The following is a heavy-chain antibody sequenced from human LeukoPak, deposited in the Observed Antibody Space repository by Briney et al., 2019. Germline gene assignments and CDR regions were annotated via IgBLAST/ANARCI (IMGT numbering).Heavy chain of an antibody. Sequence: SETLSLTCAVYGGSFSGYYWSWIRQPPGKGLEWIGEINHSGSTNYNPSLKSRVTISVDTSKNQFSLKLSSVTAADTAVCYCARGNSSGRFDYWGQGTLVTVSS. CDR1: GGSFSGYY. CDR2: INHSGST. J-gene: IGHJ4*02. D-gene: IGHD6-19*01. V-gene: IGHV4-34*01. CDR3: ARGNSSGRFDY.